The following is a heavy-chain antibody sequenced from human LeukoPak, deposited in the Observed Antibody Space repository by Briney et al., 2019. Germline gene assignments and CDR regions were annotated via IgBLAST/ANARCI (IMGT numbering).Heavy chain of an antibody. CDR2: IYSGGST. Sequence: GGSPRLSCAASGFTVSSNHMSWVRQAPGKGLEWVSVIYSGGSTYYADSVKGRFTISRDNSKNTLYLQMNSLRAEDTAVYYCARETGGDYYYYYGMDVWGQGTTVTVSS. J-gene: IGHJ6*02. CDR1: GFTVSSNH. D-gene: IGHD1-14*01. V-gene: IGHV3-66*01. CDR3: ARETGGDYYYYYGMDV.